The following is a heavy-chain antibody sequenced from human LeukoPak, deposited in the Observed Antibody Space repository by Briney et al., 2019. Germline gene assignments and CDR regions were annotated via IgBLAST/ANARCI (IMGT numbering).Heavy chain of an antibody. CDR2: ISAYNGNT. CDR1: GYTFTSYG. D-gene: IGHD3-10*01. CDR3: ARAPVNMVRGVSYCYYAMDV. Sequence: ASVKVSCKASGYTFTSYGISWVRQAPGQGLEWMGWISAYNGNTNYAQKLQGRVTMTTDTSTSTAYMGLRSLRSDDTAVYYCARAPVNMVRGVSYCYYAMDVWGKGTTVTVSS. J-gene: IGHJ6*04. V-gene: IGHV1-18*04.